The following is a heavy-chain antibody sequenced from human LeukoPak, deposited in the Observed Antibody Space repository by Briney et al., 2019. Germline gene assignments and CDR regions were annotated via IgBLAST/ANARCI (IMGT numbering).Heavy chain of an antibody. V-gene: IGHV1-69*04. CDR2: IIPVLNIT. J-gene: IGHJ4*02. CDR1: GGTFSTSA. Sequence: SVQVSCKTSGGTFSTSAITWVRQAPGQGLEWMGRIIPVLNITTYAQRCQGRVTITADTSTSTVYMELSSLRSEETAVYYCARVMPLEGSGSDTLDYWGQGTLVTVSS. D-gene: IGHD3-10*01. CDR3: ARVMPLEGSGSDTLDY.